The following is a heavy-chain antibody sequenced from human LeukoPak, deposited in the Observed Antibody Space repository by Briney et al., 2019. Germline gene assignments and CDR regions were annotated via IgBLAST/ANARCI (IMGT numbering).Heavy chain of an antibody. CDR1: KFTFNTYS. J-gene: IGHJ4*02. CDR2: IRSKAYGGTT. V-gene: IGHV3-49*04. D-gene: IGHD1-1*01. CDR3: TRAGTRRAYYFDY. Sequence: GGSLRLSCAASKFTFNTYSMNWVRQPPGKGLEWVGFIRSKAYGGTTEYAASVKGRFTISRDDSKSIAYLQMNSLKTEDTAVYYCTRAGTRRAYYFDYWGQGTLVTVSS.